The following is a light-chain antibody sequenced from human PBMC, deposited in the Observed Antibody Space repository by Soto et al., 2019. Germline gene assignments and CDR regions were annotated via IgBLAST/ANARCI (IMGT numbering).Light chain of an antibody. Sequence: LAQSPGALSLSPGERAALSCRASQGVSSYLAWYQQKPGQAPRLLIYGVSSRASGIPDRFFGSGSGTDFTLTINRLEPEDFAVYYCQQYANSPITFGQGTRLEIK. J-gene: IGKJ5*01. V-gene: IGKV3-20*01. CDR2: GVS. CDR1: QGVSSY. CDR3: QQYANSPIT.